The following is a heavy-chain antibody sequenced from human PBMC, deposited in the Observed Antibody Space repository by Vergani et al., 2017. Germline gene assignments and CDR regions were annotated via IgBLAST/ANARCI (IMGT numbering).Heavy chain of an antibody. V-gene: IGHV4-30-4*08. CDR2: IYYSGST. Sequence: QVQLQESGPGVVKPSQTLSLTCAVSGGSISSGDHCWTWIRQRPGKGLEWIGYIYYSGSTYYNPSLKSRVTISVDTSKNQFSLKLSSVTAADTAVYYCARMGVRGVIPFDYWGQGTLVTVSS. D-gene: IGHD3-10*01. J-gene: IGHJ4*02. CDR1: GGSISSGDHC. CDR3: ARMGVRGVIPFDY.